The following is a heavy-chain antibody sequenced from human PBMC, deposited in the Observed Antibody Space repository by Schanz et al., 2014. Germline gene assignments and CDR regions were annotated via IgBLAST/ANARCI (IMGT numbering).Heavy chain of an antibody. J-gene: IGHJ6*02. CDR1: GFSFDDYT. D-gene: IGHD1-26*01. Sequence: EVQLVESGGVVAQPGGSLRLSCAASGFSFDDYTMHWVRQAPGKGLEWVSLIDRDGGHTYYADSVKGRFTISRDNSKKSLYLQMNSLRTEDTALYYCAKDSRGSSFDMDVWGQGTTVTVSS. CDR3: AKDSRGSSFDMDV. CDR2: IDRDGGHT. V-gene: IGHV3-43*01.